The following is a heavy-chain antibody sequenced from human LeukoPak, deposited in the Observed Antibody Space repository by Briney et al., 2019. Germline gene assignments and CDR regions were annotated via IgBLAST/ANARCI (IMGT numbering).Heavy chain of an antibody. J-gene: IGHJ3*02. CDR2: INHSGST. V-gene: IGHV4-34*01. CDR3: ARGYYDYIWGSYRLRAFDI. D-gene: IGHD3-16*02. Sequence: SETLSLTCAVYGGSFSGYYWSWIRQPPGKGLEWIGEINHSGSTNYNPSLKSRVTISVDTSKNQFSLKLSSVTAADTAVYYCARGYYDYIWGSYRLRAFDIWGQGTMVTVSS. CDR1: GGSFSGYY.